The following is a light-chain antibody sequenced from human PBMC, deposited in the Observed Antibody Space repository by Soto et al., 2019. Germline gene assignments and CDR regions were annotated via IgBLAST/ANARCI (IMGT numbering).Light chain of an antibody. CDR2: EVS. Sequence: QSALTQPPSASGSPGQSVTISCTGTSSDVGGYNYVSWYQQHPGKAPKLMIYEVSKRPSGVPDRFSGSKSGNTASLTVSGLQAEDEADYYCSSYAGSNSYVFGIGTKVTVL. V-gene: IGLV2-8*01. J-gene: IGLJ1*01. CDR3: SSYAGSNSYV. CDR1: SSDVGGYNY.